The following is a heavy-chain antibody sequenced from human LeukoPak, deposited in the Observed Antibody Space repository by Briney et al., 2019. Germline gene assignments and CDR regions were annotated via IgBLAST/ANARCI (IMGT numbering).Heavy chain of an antibody. Sequence: GGSLRLSCVGSGFTFSNYSFNWVRQAPGKGLEWVSAISGSGGSTYYADSVKGRFTISRDNSKNTLYLQMNSLRAEDTAVYYCAKDSKYYDILTGYYKWYFDYWGQGTLVTVSS. CDR1: GFTFSNYS. J-gene: IGHJ4*02. CDR2: ISGSGGST. CDR3: AKDSKYYDILTGYYKWYFDY. V-gene: IGHV3-23*01. D-gene: IGHD3-9*01.